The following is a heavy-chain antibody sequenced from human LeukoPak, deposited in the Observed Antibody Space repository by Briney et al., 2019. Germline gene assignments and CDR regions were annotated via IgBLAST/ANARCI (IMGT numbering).Heavy chain of an antibody. Sequence: GGSLRLSCAASGLTFSSDSMVWVRQAPGKGLVWVSYINADGISTTYADSVKGRFTISRDNAKKTVYLQMNSLTSEDTAVYYCARNRDSLGLWGQGTLVTVSS. V-gene: IGHV3-74*01. CDR2: INADGIST. CDR3: ARNRDSLGL. J-gene: IGHJ4*02. CDR1: GLTFSSDS. D-gene: IGHD3-16*01.